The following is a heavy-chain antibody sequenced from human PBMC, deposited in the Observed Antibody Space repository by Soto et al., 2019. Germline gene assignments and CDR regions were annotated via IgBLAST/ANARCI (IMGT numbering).Heavy chain of an antibody. J-gene: IGHJ4*02. CDR1: GFTFSIYS. D-gene: IGHD6-6*01. Sequence: RGSLLLSCASSGFTFSIYSMNWVRQAPGKGLEWVSYISSSSSTIYYADSVKGRFTISRDNSKNTLYLQMNSLRAEDTAVYYCAKDPSTAYSSPFFFDYWGQGTLVTVSS. V-gene: IGHV3-48*01. CDR3: AKDPSTAYSSPFFFDY. CDR2: ISSSSSTI.